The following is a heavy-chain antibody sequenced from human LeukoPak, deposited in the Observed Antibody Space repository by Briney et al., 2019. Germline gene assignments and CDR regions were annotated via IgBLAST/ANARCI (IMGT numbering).Heavy chain of an antibody. J-gene: IGHJ3*02. V-gene: IGHV3-7*01. CDR2: INQDGSEK. D-gene: IGHD4-11*01. Sequence: GGSLRLSCEASGFTLNTYWMSWVRQAPGKGLEWVANINQDGSEKYYVDSVKGRFTISRDNAKNSLYLQMNSLSAEDTAVYYCARAQKYSYDAFDIWGQGTMVTVSS. CDR1: GFTLNTYW. CDR3: ARAQKYSYDAFDI.